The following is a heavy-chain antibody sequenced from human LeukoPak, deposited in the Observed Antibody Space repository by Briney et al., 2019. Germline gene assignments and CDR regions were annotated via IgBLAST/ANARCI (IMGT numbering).Heavy chain of an antibody. CDR3: ARSARYFDWSREGVYFDY. D-gene: IGHD3-9*01. Sequence: GASVKVSCKASGYTFTGYYMHWVRQAPGQGLEWMGWINPNSGGTNYAQKFQGRVTMTRDTSISTAYMELSRLRSDDTAVYYCARSARYFDWSREGVYFDYWGQGTLVTVSS. CDR1: GYTFTGYY. CDR2: INPNSGGT. V-gene: IGHV1-2*02. J-gene: IGHJ4*02.